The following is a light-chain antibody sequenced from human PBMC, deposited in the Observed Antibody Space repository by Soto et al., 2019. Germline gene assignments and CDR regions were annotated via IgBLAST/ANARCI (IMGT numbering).Light chain of an antibody. Sequence: AIRMTQPPSSFSASTGDRVTITCRASQGISSYLAWYQQKPGKAPKLLIYAASTLQSGVPSRFSGSGSGTEFTLTISSLQPEDFATYYCQQYDNLPLIFGQGTRLEIK. CDR2: AAS. J-gene: IGKJ5*01. V-gene: IGKV1-8*01. CDR1: QGISSY. CDR3: QQYDNLPLI.